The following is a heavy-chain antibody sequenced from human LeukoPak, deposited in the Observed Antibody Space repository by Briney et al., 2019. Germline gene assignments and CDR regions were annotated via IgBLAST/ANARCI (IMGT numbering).Heavy chain of an antibody. J-gene: IGHJ4*02. CDR1: GGSFSGYY. V-gene: IGHV4-34*01. CDR2: INHSGST. Sequence: SETLSLACAVYGGSFSGYYWSWIRQSPGKGLEWIGEINHSGSTNYNPSLKSRVTISVDTSKNQFSLKLSSVTAADTAVYYCARHRTTKKYYYGSGSPTYFDYWGQGTLVTVSS. D-gene: IGHD3-10*01. CDR3: ARHRTTKKYYYGSGSPTYFDY.